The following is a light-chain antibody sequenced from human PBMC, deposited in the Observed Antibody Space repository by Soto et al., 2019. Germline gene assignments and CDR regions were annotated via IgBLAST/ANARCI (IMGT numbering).Light chain of an antibody. Sequence: DIQMTQSPSSLSASVGDRGTITCRASQTRSVYLNWYQQKPGKAPKILISAASSLQIGVPSRFSGSGSETDFTLTINSLQPEDSATYYCQQSYSTPHTFGQGTKLEIK. J-gene: IGKJ2*01. CDR1: QTRSVY. CDR3: QQSYSTPHT. CDR2: AAS. V-gene: IGKV1-39*01.